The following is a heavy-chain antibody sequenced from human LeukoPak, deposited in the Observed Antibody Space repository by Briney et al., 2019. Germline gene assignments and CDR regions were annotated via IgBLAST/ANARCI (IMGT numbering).Heavy chain of an antibody. J-gene: IGHJ2*01. Sequence: GGSLRLSCAASGFTFSSYGMAWVRQAPGKGLEWVSVIGGSGDSTYYADSVKGRFTIFRDNSKNTLYLQMNSLRADDTAVYFCAKASVYWYFDLWGRGTLVSVSS. CDR1: GFTFSSYG. V-gene: IGHV3-23*01. CDR2: IGGSGDST. CDR3: AKASVYWYFDL.